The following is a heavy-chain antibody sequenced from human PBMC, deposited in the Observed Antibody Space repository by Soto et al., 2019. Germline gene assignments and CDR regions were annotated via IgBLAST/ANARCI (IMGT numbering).Heavy chain of an antibody. J-gene: IGHJ3*01. D-gene: IGHD3-3*01. CDR3: AHRSFANEAFDV. V-gene: IGHV2-5*01. CDR1: GFSLSTSGVG. Sequence: QITLKESGPTLVKPTQTLTLTCTFSGFSLSTSGVGVGWIRQPPGKALEWLALIYWNDDKHYSPSLKSRLTIXKXPAKSQVGLTMTNMDPVHTATYYCAHRSFANEAFDVGGQGTMVTVSS. CDR2: IYWNDDK.